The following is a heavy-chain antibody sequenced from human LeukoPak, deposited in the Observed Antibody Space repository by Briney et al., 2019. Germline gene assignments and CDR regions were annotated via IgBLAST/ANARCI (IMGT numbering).Heavy chain of an antibody. V-gene: IGHV3-23*01. CDR3: AKVMTRTMVRGVPPSDY. J-gene: IGHJ4*02. CDR1: GFTFSSYA. D-gene: IGHD3-10*01. Sequence: GGSLRLSCAASGFTFSSYAMSWVRQAPGKGLEWVSAISGSGGSTYYADSVKGRFTISRDNSKNTLYLQMNSLRTEDTAVYYCAKVMTRTMVRGVPPSDYWGQGTLVTVSS. CDR2: ISGSGGST.